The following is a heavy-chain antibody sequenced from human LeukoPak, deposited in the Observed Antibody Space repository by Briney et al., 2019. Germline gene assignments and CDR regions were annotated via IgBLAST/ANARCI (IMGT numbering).Heavy chain of an antibody. CDR1: GGYFSGYY. Sequence: PSETLSLTCAVYGGYFSGYYWSWIRQPPGKGLEWIGEINHSGSTNYNPSLKSRVTISVDTSKNQFSLKLSSVTAADTAVYYCAESPGYCSGGSCYHDYWGQGTLVTVSS. J-gene: IGHJ4*02. V-gene: IGHV4-34*01. CDR2: INHSGST. CDR3: AESPGYCSGGSCYHDY. D-gene: IGHD2-15*01.